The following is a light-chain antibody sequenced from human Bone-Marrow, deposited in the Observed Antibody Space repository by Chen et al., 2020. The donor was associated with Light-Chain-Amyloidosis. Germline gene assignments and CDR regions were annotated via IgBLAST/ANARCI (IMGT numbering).Light chain of an antibody. CDR1: NIGSTS. CDR3: QVWDRSSDRPV. CDR2: DDS. Sequence: SYVLTQPSPVSVAPGQTATISCGGNNIGSTSVHWYQQTPGQAPLLVVYDDSDRPSGIPERLSGSNSGNTATLTISRVEAGDGADYYCQVWDRSSDRPVFGGGTKLTVL. J-gene: IGLJ3*02. V-gene: IGLV3-21*02.